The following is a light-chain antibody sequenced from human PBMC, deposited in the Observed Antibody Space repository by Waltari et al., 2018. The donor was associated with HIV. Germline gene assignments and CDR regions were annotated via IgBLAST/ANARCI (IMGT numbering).Light chain of an antibody. V-gene: IGLV1-40*01. CDR2: GDS. CDR1: SSNIGAGSD. Sequence: QSVLTQPPSVSGAPGQRVTISCTGNSSNIGAGSDVHWYQQRPGIAPKLLIYGDSSGPSGVAHRFSGAKSGTSASLAITGLQAEDEADYDCQSYDSSLSGFWVFGGGTKRTVL. CDR3: QSYDSSLSGFWV. J-gene: IGLJ3*02.